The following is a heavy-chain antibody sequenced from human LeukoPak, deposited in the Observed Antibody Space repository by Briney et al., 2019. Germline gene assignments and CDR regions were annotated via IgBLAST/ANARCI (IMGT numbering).Heavy chain of an antibody. D-gene: IGHD3-10*01. V-gene: IGHV1-18*04. CDR3: ARLDYYGSGSYYNVGNDY. CDR2: ISAYNGNT. Sequence: ASVKVSCKASGYTFTGYYMHWVRQAPGQGLEWMGWISAYNGNTNYAQKLQGRVTMTTDTSTSTAYMELRSLRSDDTAVYYCARLDYYGSGSYYNVGNDYWGQGTLVTVSS. J-gene: IGHJ4*02. CDR1: GYTFTGYY.